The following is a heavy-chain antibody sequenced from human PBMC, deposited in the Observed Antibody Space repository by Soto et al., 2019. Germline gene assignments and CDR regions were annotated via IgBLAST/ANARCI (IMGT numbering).Heavy chain of an antibody. J-gene: IGHJ6*02. Sequence: QVQLVQSGAEVKKPGSSVKVSCKASGGTFSSYAISWVRQAPGQGLEWMGGIIPIFGTASYAQKFQGRVTITADESTSTAYMELSSLRSEDTAVYYCAMGGYCSSTSCAPRYYYGMDVWGQGTTVTVSS. D-gene: IGHD2-2*01. CDR2: IIPIFGTA. CDR1: GGTFSSYA. V-gene: IGHV1-69*01. CDR3: AMGGYCSSTSCAPRYYYGMDV.